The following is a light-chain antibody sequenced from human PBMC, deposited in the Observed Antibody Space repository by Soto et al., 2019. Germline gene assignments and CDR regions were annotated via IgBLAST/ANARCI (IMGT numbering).Light chain of an antibody. CDR3: QQYNSYLWT. CDR2: RAS. V-gene: IGKV1-5*03. J-gene: IGKJ1*01. CDR1: ESINNW. Sequence: DIHMTHSPSTLSSSLVDRVTITCRASESINNWLAWYQQKPGRAPKFLIYRASTLESGVPSRFSGSGSGTEFTLTISSLQPDDFATYYCQQYNSYLWTFGQGTKVDIK.